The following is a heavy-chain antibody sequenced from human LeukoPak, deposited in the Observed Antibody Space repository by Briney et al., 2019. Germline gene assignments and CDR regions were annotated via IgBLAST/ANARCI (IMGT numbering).Heavy chain of an antibody. CDR1: GFTVSSNY. D-gene: IGHD2-2*01. CDR2: IYSGGST. V-gene: IGHV3-66*02. J-gene: IGHJ6*03. CDR3: AREASRCSSTSCYSHYYYYYMDV. Sequence: SGGSLRLSCAASGFTVSSNYMSWVRQALGKGLEWVSVIYSGGSTYYADSVKGRFTISRDNSKNTLYLQMNSLRAEDTAVYYCAREASRCSSTSCYSHYYYYYMDVWGKGTTVTVSS.